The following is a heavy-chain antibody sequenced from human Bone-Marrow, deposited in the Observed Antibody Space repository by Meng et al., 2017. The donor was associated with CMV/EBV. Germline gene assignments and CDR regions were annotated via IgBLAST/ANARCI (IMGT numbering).Heavy chain of an antibody. CDR3: ARDNDVGMPSSP. V-gene: IGHV4-61*05. CDR2: IYYSGST. CDR1: GGSISSSSSY. D-gene: IGHD1-1*01. J-gene: IGHJ5*02. Sequence: GSLRLSCTVSGGSISSSSSYWGWIRQPPGKGLEWIGYIYYSGSTNYNPSLKSRVTISVDTTKNQFSLKRSSVTAADTAVYYCARDNDVGMPSSPWGQGTLVTVSS.